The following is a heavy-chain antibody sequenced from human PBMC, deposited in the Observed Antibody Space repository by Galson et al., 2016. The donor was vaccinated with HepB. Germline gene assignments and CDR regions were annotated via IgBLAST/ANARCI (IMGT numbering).Heavy chain of an antibody. CDR3: ARDRGSNSLKGYGMDG. CDR1: GYTFINYY. CDR2: GNPRTGST. Sequence: QSGAEVKKPGESLKISCKASGYTFINYYMHWVRQAPGQGLEWMGIGNPRTGSTSYAQKFQDRVTVTRDTSTSTVYMELSSLRSEDTAVYNCARDRGSNSLKGYGMDGWGQGTTVTVSS. D-gene: IGHD3-10*01. V-gene: IGHV1-46*01. J-gene: IGHJ6*02.